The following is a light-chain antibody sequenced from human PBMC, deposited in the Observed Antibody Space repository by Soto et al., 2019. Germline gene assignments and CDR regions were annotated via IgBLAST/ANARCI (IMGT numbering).Light chain of an antibody. V-gene: IGKV3-20*01. CDR2: GAS. J-gene: IGKJ1*01. CDR1: QSVSSNY. CDR3: QQYGSSQWT. Sequence: EIVLTQSPGTLSLSPGERATLSCRGSQSVSSNYLAWYQQSPGQAPRLLIYGASSRATGIPDRFSGGGSGTDFTLTISRLEPEDFEVYYCQQYGSSQWTFCHGTKVDI.